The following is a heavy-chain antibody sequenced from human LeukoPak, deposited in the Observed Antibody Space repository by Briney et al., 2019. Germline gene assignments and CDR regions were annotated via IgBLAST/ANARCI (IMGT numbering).Heavy chain of an antibody. CDR1: GYTFTAYY. V-gene: IGHV1-2*02. CDR3: ARDRGASDAFNI. Sequence: ASVKVSCKASGYTFTAYYMHWVRQAPGQGLEWMGWTNPNSGGTHYAQKFQGRVTMTRDASISTAYMELSSLRSDDTAVYYCARDRGASDAFNIWGQGTMVTVSS. J-gene: IGHJ3*02. D-gene: IGHD3-10*01. CDR2: TNPNSGGT.